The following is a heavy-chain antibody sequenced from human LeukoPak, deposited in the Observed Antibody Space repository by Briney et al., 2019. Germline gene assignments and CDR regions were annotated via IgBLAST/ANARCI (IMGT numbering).Heavy chain of an antibody. J-gene: IGHJ4*02. V-gene: IGHV1-46*01. CDR2: FNPSADST. CDR1: GYTFTTYY. Sequence: ASVKVSCKASGYTFTTYYIHWVRQAPGQGLEWMGIFNPSADSTSYAQKFQGRVTMTRDTSTSTVYMELRSLRSEDTAVYYCARDLGGYSSSHFDYWGQGTLVTVSS. CDR3: ARDLGGYSSSHFDY. D-gene: IGHD6-19*01.